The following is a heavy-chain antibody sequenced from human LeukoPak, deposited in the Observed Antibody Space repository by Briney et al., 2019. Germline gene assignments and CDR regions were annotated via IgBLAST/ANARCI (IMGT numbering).Heavy chain of an antibody. CDR1: GFTFSSYA. Sequence: PGGSLRLSCAASGFTFSSYAMSWVRQAPGKGLEWVSAISGSGGSTYCADSVKGRFTISRDNSKNTLYLQMNSLRAEDTAVYYCAKAVAGPTGEFDYWGQGTLVTVSS. V-gene: IGHV3-23*01. CDR3: AKAVAGPTGEFDY. D-gene: IGHD6-19*01. CDR2: ISGSGGST. J-gene: IGHJ4*02.